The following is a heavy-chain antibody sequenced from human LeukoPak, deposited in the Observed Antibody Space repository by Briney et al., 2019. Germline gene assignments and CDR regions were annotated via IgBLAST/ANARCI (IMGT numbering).Heavy chain of an antibody. CDR3: ARVISRWELWVHDAFDI. CDR2: IYYSGST. J-gene: IGHJ3*02. CDR1: GGSISSYY. D-gene: IGHD1-26*01. Sequence: SETLSLTCTVSGGSISSYYWSWIRQPPGKGLEWIGYIYYSGSTNYNPSLKSRVTISVDTSKNQFSLKLSSVTAADTAVYYCARVISRWELWVHDAFDIWGQGTMVTVSS. V-gene: IGHV4-59*01.